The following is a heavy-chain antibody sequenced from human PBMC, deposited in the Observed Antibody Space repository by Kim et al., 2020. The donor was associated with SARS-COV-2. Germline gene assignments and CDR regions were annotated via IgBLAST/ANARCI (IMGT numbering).Heavy chain of an antibody. CDR3: ARDLLDIVVVPAAIRDYYYYGMDV. Sequence: ASVKVSCKASGYTFTSYAMNWVRQAPGQGLEWMGWINTNTGNPTYAQGFTGRFVFSLDTSVSTAYLQISSLKAEDTAVYYCARDLLDIVVVPAAIRDYYYYGMDVWGQGTTVTVSS. CDR2: INTNTGNP. J-gene: IGHJ6*02. CDR1: GYTFTSYA. D-gene: IGHD2-2*01. V-gene: IGHV7-4-1*02.